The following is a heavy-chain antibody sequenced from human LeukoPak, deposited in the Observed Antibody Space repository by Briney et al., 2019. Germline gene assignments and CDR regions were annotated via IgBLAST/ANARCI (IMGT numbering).Heavy chain of an antibody. CDR2: INPNSGGT. CDR1: GYTFTGYY. D-gene: IGHD6-13*01. V-gene: IGHV1-2*02. CDR3: ASTLAAAAANWYFDL. Sequence: ASVTVSCTASGYTFTGYYLHWVRQAPGQGLEWMGWINPNSGGTNYAQKFQGRVTVTRDTSISTAYMELSRLRSDDTAVYYCASTLAAAAANWYFDLWGRGTLVTVSS. J-gene: IGHJ2*01.